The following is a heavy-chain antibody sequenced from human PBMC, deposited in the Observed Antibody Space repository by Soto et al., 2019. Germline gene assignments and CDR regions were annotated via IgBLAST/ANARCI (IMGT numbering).Heavy chain of an antibody. J-gene: IGHJ6*02. CDR2: MYFGGSF. CDR3: ARQGRGYSYGYKRAAGMDV. V-gene: IGHV4-59*08. CDR1: GDSVSSGY. Sequence: SETLSLTCTVSGDSVSSGYWSWIRQPPGKGLEWIGFMYFGGSFNYNPSLTSRVTISVETSKNQFSMKMTSVTAADTAVYYCARQGRGYSYGYKRAAGMDVCGQGTTVT. D-gene: IGHD5-18*01.